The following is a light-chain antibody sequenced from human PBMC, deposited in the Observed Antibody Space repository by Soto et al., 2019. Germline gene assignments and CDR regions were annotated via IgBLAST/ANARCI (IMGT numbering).Light chain of an antibody. Sequence: EIVLTQSPGTRSLSPGERATLSCRASQSVSSSYFAWYQQKPGQAPRLLIYGVSSRATGIPDRFSGSGSETDFTLTISRLQPEYFVVYYCQQYGSSPYTFGQGTKLEIK. J-gene: IGKJ2*01. CDR2: GVS. CDR1: QSVSSSY. CDR3: QQYGSSPYT. V-gene: IGKV3-20*01.